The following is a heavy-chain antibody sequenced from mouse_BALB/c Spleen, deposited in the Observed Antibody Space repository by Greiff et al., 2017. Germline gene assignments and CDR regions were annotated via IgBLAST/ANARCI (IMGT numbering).Heavy chain of an antibody. J-gene: IGHJ4*01. D-gene: IGHD1-2*01. Sequence: EVKVEESGGGLVQPGGSRKLSCAASGFTFSSFGMHWVRQAPEKGLEWVAYISSGSSTIYYADTVKGRFTISRDNPKNTLFLQMTSLRSEDTAMYYCARSTAYAMDYWGQGTSVTVSS. V-gene: IGHV5-17*02. CDR2: ISSGSSTI. CDR3: ARSTAYAMDY. CDR1: GFTFSSFG.